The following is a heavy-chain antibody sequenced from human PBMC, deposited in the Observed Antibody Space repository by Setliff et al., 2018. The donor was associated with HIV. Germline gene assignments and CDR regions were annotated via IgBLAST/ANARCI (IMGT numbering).Heavy chain of an antibody. J-gene: IGHJ4*02. Sequence: SETLSLTCNVSGFSFRNSFYNWGWIRQPPGKGLEWIGETSHSGKTNYNPSLKSRVTISVDTSKNQFSLKLTSVTAADTAVYYCVTSSSWSSRLNFWGPGMLVTVSS. V-gene: IGHV4-39*01. CDR2: TSHSGKT. CDR3: VTSSSWSSRLNF. D-gene: IGHD2-2*01. CDR1: GFSFRNSFYN.